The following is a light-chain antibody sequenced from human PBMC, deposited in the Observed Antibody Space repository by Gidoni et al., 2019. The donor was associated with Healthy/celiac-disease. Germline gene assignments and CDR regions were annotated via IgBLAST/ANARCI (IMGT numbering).Light chain of an antibody. Sequence: EIVFTQSPATLSLSPGERATLSCRASQSVSSYLAWYQQKPGQAPRLLIYDASNRATGIPARFSGSGSGTEFTLTISSLEPEDFAVYYCQQRSNWPPGFTFGPGTKVDIK. V-gene: IGKV3-11*01. J-gene: IGKJ3*01. CDR3: QQRSNWPPGFT. CDR2: DAS. CDR1: QSVSSY.